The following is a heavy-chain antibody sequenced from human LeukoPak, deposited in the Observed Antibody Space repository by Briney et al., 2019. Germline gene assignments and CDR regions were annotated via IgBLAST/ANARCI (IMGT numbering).Heavy chain of an antibody. D-gene: IGHD2-15*01. Sequence: GGSLRLSCAASVFTLSSNYMSCVRQAPGKGLEWVSVIYSGGSTYSADSVKGRFTISRDNSKNTLYLQMNSLRAEDTAVYYCAREGSGGSCYSWGQGTLVTVSS. V-gene: IGHV3-53*01. CDR2: IYSGGST. CDR1: VFTLSSNY. J-gene: IGHJ4*02. CDR3: AREGSGGSCYS.